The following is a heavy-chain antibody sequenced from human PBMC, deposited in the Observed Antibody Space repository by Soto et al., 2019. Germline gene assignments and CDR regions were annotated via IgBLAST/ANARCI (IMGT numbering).Heavy chain of an antibody. Sequence: EVQLVESGGGLVKPGGSLRLSCAASGFTFSNARMSWVRQAPGKGLEWVGRIKSKTDGGTTDYAAPVKGRFTISRDDSKNTLYLQMNSLKTEDTAVYYCTTDGVAAAVPNFDYWGQGTLVTVSS. J-gene: IGHJ4*02. CDR2: IKSKTDGGTT. CDR1: GFTFSNAR. V-gene: IGHV3-15*01. CDR3: TTDGVAAAVPNFDY. D-gene: IGHD6-13*01.